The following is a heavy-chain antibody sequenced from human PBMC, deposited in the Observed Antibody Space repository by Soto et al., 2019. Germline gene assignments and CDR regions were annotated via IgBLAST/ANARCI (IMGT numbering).Heavy chain of an antibody. J-gene: IGHJ5*02. D-gene: IGHD2-8*01. CDR2: IYYSGRA. Sequence: SETLSLTCTVSGGSISSGGYYWSWIRQHPGKGLEWIGYIYYSGRACYNPSLRGRVTMSVDTSKNQISLRLTSVTAADTAVYYCARDGVATPNWFDPWGQGTLVTVSS. CDR3: ARDGVATPNWFDP. V-gene: IGHV4-31*03. CDR1: GGSISSGGYY.